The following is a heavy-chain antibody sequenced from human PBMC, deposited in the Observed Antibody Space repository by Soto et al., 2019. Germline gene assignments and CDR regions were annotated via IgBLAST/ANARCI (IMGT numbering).Heavy chain of an antibody. CDR3: ARSFKNGYAPFDY. V-gene: IGHV3-11*01. CDR1: AFTFSDYF. Sequence: PGGSLRLSCAASAFTFSDYFMSWIRQAPGKGLEWISYISNTGSAVYYVDSVRGRFTISRDNAKNSPHLQMNSLRVEDTAIYYCARSFKNGYAPFDYWGQGTLVTVSS. D-gene: IGHD5-18*01. CDR2: ISNTGSAV. J-gene: IGHJ4*02.